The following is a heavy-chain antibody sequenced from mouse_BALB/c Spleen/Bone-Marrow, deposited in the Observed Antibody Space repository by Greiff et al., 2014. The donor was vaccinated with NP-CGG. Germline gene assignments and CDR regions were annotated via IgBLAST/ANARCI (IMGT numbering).Heavy chain of an antibody. CDR3: ARGGGSSYNYAMDY. CDR2: ISYSGST. J-gene: IGHJ4*01. D-gene: IGHD1-1*01. V-gene: IGHV3-8*02. CDR1: GDSITSGY. Sequence: EVQLQQSGPSLVKPSQTLSLTCSVTGDSITSGYWNWIRKFPGNKLEYMGYISYSGSTYYNPSLKSRISITRDTSKSQYYLQLNSVTTEDTATYYCARGGGSSYNYAMDYWGQGTSVTVSS.